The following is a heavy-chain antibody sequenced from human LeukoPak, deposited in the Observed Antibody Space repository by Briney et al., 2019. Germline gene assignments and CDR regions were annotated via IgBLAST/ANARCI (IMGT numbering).Heavy chain of an antibody. CDR1: GFTFSSYG. J-gene: IGHJ5*02. CDR2: ILYDGSYK. Sequence: GGSLRLSCAASGFTFSSYGTHWVCQAPRKGLEWGSVILYDGSYKFYADSVKSRFTISRDNSKNTLYLQMNSLRAEDTAVYYCAREYSAGWFDPWGQGTLVTVSS. V-gene: IGHV3-33*01. CDR3: AREYSAGWFDP. D-gene: IGHD6-13*01.